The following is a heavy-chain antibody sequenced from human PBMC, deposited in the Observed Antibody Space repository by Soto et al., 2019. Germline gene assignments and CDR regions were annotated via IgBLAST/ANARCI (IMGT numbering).Heavy chain of an antibody. CDR1: GYTFTSYD. Sequence: GASVKVSCKASGYTFTSYDINWVRQATGQGLEWMGWMNPNSGNTGYAQKFQGRVTMTRNTSISTAYMELSSLRSEDTAVYYCARGPDFWSGYYKADYYYYGMDVWGQGTTVTV. D-gene: IGHD3-3*01. V-gene: IGHV1-8*01. J-gene: IGHJ6*02. CDR2: MNPNSGNT. CDR3: ARGPDFWSGYYKADYYYYGMDV.